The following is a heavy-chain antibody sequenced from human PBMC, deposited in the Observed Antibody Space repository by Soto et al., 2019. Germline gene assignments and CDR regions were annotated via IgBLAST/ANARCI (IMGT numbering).Heavy chain of an antibody. J-gene: IGHJ5*01. CDR2: IIPMYGPA. CDR3: ARVTSMVRGVIDHGFDT. Sequence: QVPLVQSGAEVKKPGSSVTVSCKASGGTFSSYAIHWVRQAPGQGLEWMGGIIPMYGPAKYAQRVQGRVTITADESTTTVYIELASLTSQATAVYYCARVTSMVRGVIDHGFDTWGHGTLVTVSS. D-gene: IGHD3-10*01. V-gene: IGHV1-69*01. CDR1: GGTFSSYA.